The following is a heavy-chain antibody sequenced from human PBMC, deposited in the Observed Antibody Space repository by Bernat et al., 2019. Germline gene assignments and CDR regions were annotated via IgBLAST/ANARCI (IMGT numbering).Heavy chain of an antibody. CDR2: ITGRGDYT. J-gene: IGHJ4*02. D-gene: IGHD3-22*01. Sequence: EVQLLESGGGLVQPGGSLRLSCSASGFTFSNYAMSWVRQAPGKGLEWVSLITGRGDYTYYGDSVTGRFSISRDNSKNTLYLQMNNLRVEDTAVYYCARDLLYDTSSYYSPFDYWGQGTLATVSS. CDR3: ARDLLYDTSSYYSPFDY. V-gene: IGHV3-23*01. CDR1: GFTFSNYA.